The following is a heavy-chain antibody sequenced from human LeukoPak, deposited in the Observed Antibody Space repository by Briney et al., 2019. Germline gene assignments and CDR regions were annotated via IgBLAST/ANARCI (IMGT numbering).Heavy chain of an antibody. D-gene: IGHD2-21*02. CDR3: ARVQSKHIVVVTAPRGAFDI. CDR2: ITSDSYI. J-gene: IGHJ3*02. CDR1: GFTFGRFD. Sequence: GGSLRLSCATSGFTFGRFDMNWVRQAPGEGLEWVSCITSDSYIYYADSVKGRFTISRDNSKNTLYLQMNSLRAEDTAVYYCARVQSKHIVVVTAPRGAFDIWGQGTMVTVSS. V-gene: IGHV3-21*01.